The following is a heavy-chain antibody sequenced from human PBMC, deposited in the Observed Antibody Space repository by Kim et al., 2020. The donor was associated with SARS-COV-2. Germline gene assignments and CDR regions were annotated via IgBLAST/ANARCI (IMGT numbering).Heavy chain of an antibody. CDR1: GYTFTSYG. J-gene: IGHJ6*03. Sequence: ASVKVSCKASGYTFTSYGISWVRQAPGQGLEWMGWISAYNGNTNYAQKLQGRVTMTTDTSTSTAYMELRSLRSDDTAVYYCARATYYYDSSGYRSRYYYYYYMDVWGKGTTVTVSS. CDR2: ISAYNGNT. D-gene: IGHD3-22*01. V-gene: IGHV1-18*01. CDR3: ARATYYYDSSGYRSRYYYYYYMDV.